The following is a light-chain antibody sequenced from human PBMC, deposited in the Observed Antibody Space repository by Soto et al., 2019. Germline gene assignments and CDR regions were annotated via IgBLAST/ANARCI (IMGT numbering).Light chain of an antibody. J-gene: IGKJ1*01. CDR1: LSISTF. CDR3: QQYSSSSEWT. Sequence: DIQMTQSPSTLSASLVDRVTITCRASLSISTFLDXXXXXXXXVXXXXIXESLVLESSVPSSFSGSGSGTEFTLAIRRLQPEDFAPYYCQQYSSSSEWTFGQGTKVDIK. V-gene: IGKV1-5*01. CDR2: ESL.